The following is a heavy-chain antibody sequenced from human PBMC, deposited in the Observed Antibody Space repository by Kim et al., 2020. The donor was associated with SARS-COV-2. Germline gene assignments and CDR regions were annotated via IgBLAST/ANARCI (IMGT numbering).Heavy chain of an antibody. CDR3: ARGKPKHIVVVTAIPKGYFDY. V-gene: IGHV3-48*03. Sequence: GGSLRLSCAASGFTFSSYEMNWARQAPGKGLEWVSYISSSGSTIYYADSVKGRFTISRDNAKNSLYLQMNSLRAEDTAVYYCARGKPKHIVVVTAIPKGYFDYWGQGTLVTVSS. CDR1: GFTFSSYE. D-gene: IGHD2-21*02. J-gene: IGHJ4*02. CDR2: ISSSGSTI.